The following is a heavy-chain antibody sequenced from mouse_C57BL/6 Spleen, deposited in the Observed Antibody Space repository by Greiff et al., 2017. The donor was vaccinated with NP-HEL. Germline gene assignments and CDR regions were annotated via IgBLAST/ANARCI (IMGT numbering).Heavy chain of an antibody. D-gene: IGHD4-1*02. J-gene: IGHJ2*01. Sequence: VQLQQSGPELVKPGASVKISCKASGYSFTGYYMNWVKQSPEKSLEWIGEINPSTGGTTYNQKFKAKATLTVDKSSSTAYMQLKSLTSEDSAVYYCASSQLGLDYWGQGTTLTVSS. CDR3: ASSQLGLDY. CDR2: INPSTGGT. V-gene: IGHV1-42*01. CDR1: GYSFTGYY.